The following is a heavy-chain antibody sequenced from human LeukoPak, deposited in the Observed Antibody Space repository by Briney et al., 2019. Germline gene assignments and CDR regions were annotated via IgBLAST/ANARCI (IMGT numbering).Heavy chain of an antibody. J-gene: IGHJ3*02. CDR3: ARDLNLDFGVVPDNDAFDI. Sequence: PGGSLRLSCAASGFTFSSYVMNWVRQAPGKGLEWVSSISSSSSYIYYADSAKGRFTISRDNAKNSLYLQMNSLRAEDTAVYYCARDLNLDFGVVPDNDAFDIWGQGTMVTVSS. V-gene: IGHV3-21*01. CDR2: ISSSSSYI. D-gene: IGHD3-3*01. CDR1: GFTFSSYV.